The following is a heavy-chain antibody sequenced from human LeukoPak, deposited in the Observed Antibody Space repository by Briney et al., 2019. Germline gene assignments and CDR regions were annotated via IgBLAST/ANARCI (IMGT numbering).Heavy chain of an antibody. Sequence: SVKVSCKASGGTFSSYAISWVRQAPGQGLEWMGGIIPIFGTANYAQKFQGRVTITADESTSTAYMELSSLRSEDTAVYYCARGGLGELSLANAFDIWGQGTMVTVSS. V-gene: IGHV1-69*13. CDR1: GGTFSSYA. D-gene: IGHD3-16*02. CDR2: IIPIFGTA. CDR3: ARGGLGELSLANAFDI. J-gene: IGHJ3*02.